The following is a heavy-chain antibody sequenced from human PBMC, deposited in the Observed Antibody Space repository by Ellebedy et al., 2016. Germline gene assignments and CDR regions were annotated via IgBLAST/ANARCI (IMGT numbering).Heavy chain of an antibody. V-gene: IGHV3-7*01. CDR2: IKQDGSEK. J-gene: IGHJ6*02. CDR3: ARVRAAAGRPYYYYYYGMDV. D-gene: IGHD6-13*01. CDR1: GFTFSSYW. Sequence: GESLKISXAASGFTFSSYWMSWVRQAPGKGLEWVANIKQDGSEKYYVDSVKGRFTISRDNAKNSLYLQMNSLRAEDTAVYYCARVRAAAGRPYYYYYYGMDVWGQGTTVTVSS.